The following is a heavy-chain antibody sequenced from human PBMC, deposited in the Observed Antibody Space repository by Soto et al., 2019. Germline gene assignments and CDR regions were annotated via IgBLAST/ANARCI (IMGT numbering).Heavy chain of an antibody. CDR2: ISSSSSYI. D-gene: IGHD6-13*01. J-gene: IGHJ4*02. Sequence: GGSLRLSCAASGFTFSSYSMNWVRQAPGKGLEWVSSISSSSSYIYYADSVKGRFTISRDNAENSLYLQMNSLRAEDTAVYYCASPAAAAGFFFDYWGQGTLVTVSS. V-gene: IGHV3-21*01. CDR3: ASPAAAAGFFFDY. CDR1: GFTFSSYS.